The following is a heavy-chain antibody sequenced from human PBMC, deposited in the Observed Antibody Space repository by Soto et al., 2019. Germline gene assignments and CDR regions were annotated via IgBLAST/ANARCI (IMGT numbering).Heavy chain of an antibody. Sequence: ASVKVSCKASGYTFTSYDINWVRQATGQGLEWMGWMNPNSGNTGYAQKFQGRVTMTRNTSISTAYMELSSLRSEDTAVYYCARVSSFSSVYYYPYAMHVSGQGTTVTVSS. J-gene: IGHJ6*02. V-gene: IGHV1-8*01. D-gene: IGHD6-13*01. CDR1: GYTFTSYD. CDR3: ARVSSFSSVYYYPYAMHV. CDR2: MNPNSGNT.